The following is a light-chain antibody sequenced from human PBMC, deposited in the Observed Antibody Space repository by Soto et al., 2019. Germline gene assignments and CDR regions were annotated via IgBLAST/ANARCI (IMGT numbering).Light chain of an antibody. J-gene: IGKJ3*01. CDR1: QSVGSY. CDR3: QQRTNWLFT. CDR2: ATS. Sequence: EIVLTQSPATLSLPPGERATLSCRASQSVGSYLAWYQQKPGQAPRLLIYATSNRATGIPGRFSGSGSGTDFTLTISSLEPEDFAVYYCQQRTNWLFTFGPGTKVDIK. V-gene: IGKV3-11*01.